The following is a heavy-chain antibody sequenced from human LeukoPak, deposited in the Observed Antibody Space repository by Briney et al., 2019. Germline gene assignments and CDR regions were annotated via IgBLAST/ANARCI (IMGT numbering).Heavy chain of an antibody. CDR1: GFYFSSYE. D-gene: IGHD3-22*01. J-gene: IGHJ4*02. CDR3: ARKYYYDSSGYPSFDY. CDR2: ISSSGSTI. V-gene: IGHV3-48*03. Sequence: GGSLRLSCAASGFYFSSYEMNWVRQAPGKELEGVSYISSSGSTIYYAGSVKGRFTISRDNAKNSLYLQMNSLRVEATAVYYCARKYYYDSSGYPSFDYWGQGTLVTVSS.